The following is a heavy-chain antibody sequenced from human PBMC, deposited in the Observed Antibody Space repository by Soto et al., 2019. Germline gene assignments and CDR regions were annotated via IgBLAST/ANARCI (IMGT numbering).Heavy chain of an antibody. D-gene: IGHD1-26*01. CDR2: TSYSGNT. Sequence: YQWSWIRQPPGKGLEWIGLTSYSGNTVYNPSLKSRVAFSVDTSKNHFSLTLTSVTAADTAVYYCARDGVGPFDYWGQGTLVTVSS. V-gene: IGHV4-61*03. CDR3: ARDGVGPFDY. CDR1: YQ. J-gene: IGHJ4*02.